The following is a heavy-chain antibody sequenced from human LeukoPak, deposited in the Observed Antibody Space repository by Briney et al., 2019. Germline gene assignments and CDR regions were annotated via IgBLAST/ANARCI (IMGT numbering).Heavy chain of an antibody. Sequence: GASVKVSCKASGYTFTSYAMNWVRQAPGQGLEWMGWINTNTGNPTYAQGFTGRFVFSLDTSVSTAYLQISSLEAEDTAVYYCARVAAAAGINDFSNDYWGQGTLVTVSS. V-gene: IGHV7-4-1*02. D-gene: IGHD6-13*01. CDR2: INTNTGNP. CDR1: GYTFTSYA. CDR3: ARVAAAAGINDFSNDY. J-gene: IGHJ4*02.